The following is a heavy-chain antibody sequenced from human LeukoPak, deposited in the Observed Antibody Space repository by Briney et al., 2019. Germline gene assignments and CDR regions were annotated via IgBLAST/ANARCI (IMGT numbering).Heavy chain of an antibody. D-gene: IGHD6-13*01. Sequence: ASVKVSCEASGYTFTSYYMHWVRQAPGQGLEWMGIINPSGGSTSYAQKFQGRVTMTRDTSTSTVYMELSSLRSEDTAVYYCARVSLAAADTLHFDYWGQGTLVTVSS. CDR3: ARVSLAAADTLHFDY. J-gene: IGHJ4*02. CDR1: GYTFTSYY. V-gene: IGHV1-46*01. CDR2: INPSGGST.